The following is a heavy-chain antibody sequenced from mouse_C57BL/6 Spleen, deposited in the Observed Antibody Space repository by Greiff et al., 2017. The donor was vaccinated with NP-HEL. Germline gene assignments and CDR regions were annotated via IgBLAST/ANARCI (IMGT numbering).Heavy chain of an antibody. CDR3: ARNYYGSREDYYAMDY. D-gene: IGHD1-1*01. Sequence: QVQLQQPGTELVKPGASVKLSCKASGYTFTSYWMHWVKQRPGQGLEWIGNINPSNGGTNYNEKFKSKATLTVDKSSSTAYMQLSSLTSEDSAVYYCARNYYGSREDYYAMDYWGQGTSVTVSS. CDR1: GYTFTSYW. CDR2: INPSNGGT. J-gene: IGHJ4*01. V-gene: IGHV1-53*01.